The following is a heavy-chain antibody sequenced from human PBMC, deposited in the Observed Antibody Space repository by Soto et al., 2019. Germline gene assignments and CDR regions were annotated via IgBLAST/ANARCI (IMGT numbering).Heavy chain of an antibody. D-gene: IGHD6-13*01. CDR3: ARDGIPQQLVSPGAFDI. CDR2: IWYDGSNK. Sequence: GGSLRLSCAASGFTFSSYGMXWVRQAPGKGLEWVAVIWYDGSNKYYADSVKGRFTISRDNSKTTLYLQMNSLRAEDTAVYYCARDGIPQQLVSPGAFDIWGQGTMVTVSS. CDR1: GFTFSSYG. J-gene: IGHJ3*02. V-gene: IGHV3-33*01.